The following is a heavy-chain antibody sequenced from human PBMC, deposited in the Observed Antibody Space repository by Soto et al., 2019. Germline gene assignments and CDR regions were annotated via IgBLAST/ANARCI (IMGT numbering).Heavy chain of an antibody. CDR1: GFTFTRYS. J-gene: IGHJ4*02. CDR3: ARESEDLTSNFDY. CDR2: ISSTTNYI. Sequence: GGSLRLSCAASGFTFTRYSMNWVRQAPGKGLEWVSSISSTTNYIYYGDSMKGRFTISSDNAKNSLYLEMNSLRAEDTAVYYCARESEDLTSNFDYWDQGTLVTVS. V-gene: IGHV3-21*06.